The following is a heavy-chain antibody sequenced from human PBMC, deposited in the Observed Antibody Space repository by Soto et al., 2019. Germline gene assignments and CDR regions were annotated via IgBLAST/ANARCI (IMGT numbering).Heavy chain of an antibody. CDR3: ARRGIGSGYLDAFDT. D-gene: IGHD3-22*01. CDR2: IYYSGST. CDR1: GGSISSGDYY. Sequence: SETLSLTCTVSGGSISSGDYYWSWIRQPPGKGLEWIGYIYYSGSTYYNPSLKSRVTISVDTSKNQFSLKLSSVTAADTAVYYCARRGIGSGYLDAFDTWGQGTIVTVSS. V-gene: IGHV4-30-4*01. J-gene: IGHJ3*02.